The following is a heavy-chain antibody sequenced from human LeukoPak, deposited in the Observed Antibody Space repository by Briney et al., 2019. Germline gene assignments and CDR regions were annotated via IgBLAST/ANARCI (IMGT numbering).Heavy chain of an antibody. Sequence: GGSLRLSCAASGFALSSHWMTWVRQVPGRGPGWVANVNRDGSETYYLDSVKGRFTISKDNAKNSLHLQMNSLRAEDTALYHCARNNGMDVWGQGTTVIVSS. CDR1: GFALSSHW. CDR3: ARNNGMDV. J-gene: IGHJ6*02. V-gene: IGHV3-7*03. CDR2: VNRDGSET.